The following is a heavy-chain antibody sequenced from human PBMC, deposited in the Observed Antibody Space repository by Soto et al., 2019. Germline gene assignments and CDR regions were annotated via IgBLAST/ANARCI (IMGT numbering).Heavy chain of an antibody. J-gene: IGHJ5*02. Sequence: PGGSLRLSCAASGFTFSSYAMSWVRQAPGKGLEWVSAISGSGGSTYYADSVKGRFTISRDSSKNTLYLQMNSLRAEDTAVYYCKHDYGMPEFDPWGQGTLVTVSS. CDR2: ISGSGGST. V-gene: IGHV3-23*01. D-gene: IGHD4-17*01. CDR3: KHDYGMPEFDP. CDR1: GFTFSSYA.